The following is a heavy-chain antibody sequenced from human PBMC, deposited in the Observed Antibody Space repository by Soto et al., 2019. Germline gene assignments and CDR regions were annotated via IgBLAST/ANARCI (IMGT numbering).Heavy chain of an antibody. CDR3: TRTSYDILTGRLDAFDV. Sequence: SETLSLTCAVSGGSISNGGYSWSWLRQPPGKGLEWIGFVSHSGNTYYNPSLRSRVIISIDKSRNHFSLGLKSVTAADTAMHYCTRTSYDILTGRLDAFDVWGQGTMVTVSS. CDR1: GGSISNGGYS. D-gene: IGHD3-9*01. V-gene: IGHV4-30-2*01. J-gene: IGHJ3*01. CDR2: VSHSGNT.